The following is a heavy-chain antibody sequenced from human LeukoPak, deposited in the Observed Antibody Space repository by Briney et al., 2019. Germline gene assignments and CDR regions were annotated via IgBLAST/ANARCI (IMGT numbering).Heavy chain of an antibody. J-gene: IGHJ4*02. CDR3: ARRGSPGGFDY. Sequence: GESLKISCKASGYSFTTYLIGWVRQMPGKGLEWMGIIYPGDSDTRYSPSFQGQVTISADKSISNAYMQWSSLKASDTAMYYCARRGSPGGFDYWGQGTLVTVSS. V-gene: IGHV5-51*01. D-gene: IGHD3-10*01. CDR1: GYSFTTYL. CDR2: IYPGDSDT.